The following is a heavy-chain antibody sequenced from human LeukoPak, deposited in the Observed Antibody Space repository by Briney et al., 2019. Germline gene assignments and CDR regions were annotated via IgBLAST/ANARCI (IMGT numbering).Heavy chain of an antibody. Sequence: GESLKISCKGSGYSLPSYWIAWVRQMPGKGLEWMGIIYPGDSDTRYSPSFQGQVTISADKSISTAYLQWSSLKASDTAMYYCARHGGFGDPIQDVWGQGTTVTVSS. J-gene: IGHJ6*02. D-gene: IGHD3-10*01. CDR2: IYPGDSDT. CDR1: GYSLPSYW. CDR3: ARHGGFGDPIQDV. V-gene: IGHV5-51*01.